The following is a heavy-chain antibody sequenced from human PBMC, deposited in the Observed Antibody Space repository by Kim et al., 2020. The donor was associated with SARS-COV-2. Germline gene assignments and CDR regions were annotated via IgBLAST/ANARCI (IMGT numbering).Heavy chain of an antibody. D-gene: IGHD6-13*01. Sequence: ASVKVSCKVSGYTLTELSMHWVRQAPGKGLEWMGGFDPEDGETIYAQKFQGRVTMTEDTSTDTAYMELSSLRSEDTAVYYCATAGFGSSWPYYYYGMDVWGQGTTVTVSS. V-gene: IGHV1-24*01. J-gene: IGHJ6*02. CDR3: ATAGFGSSWPYYYYGMDV. CDR2: FDPEDGET. CDR1: GYTLTELS.